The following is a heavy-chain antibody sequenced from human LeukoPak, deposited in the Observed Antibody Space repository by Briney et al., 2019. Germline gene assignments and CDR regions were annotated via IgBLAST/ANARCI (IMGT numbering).Heavy chain of an antibody. J-gene: IGHJ3*02. Sequence: GGSLRLSCAASGITFSSYGMHWVRQAPGKGLEWMAFIRYDGSNKYYADSVKGRFTISRDNSKNTLYLQMNSLRAEDTAVYYCAKEAYYYDSRGRGAFDIWGQGTMVTVSS. CDR3: AKEAYYYDSRGRGAFDI. D-gene: IGHD3-22*01. CDR1: GITFSSYG. V-gene: IGHV3-30*02. CDR2: IRYDGSNK.